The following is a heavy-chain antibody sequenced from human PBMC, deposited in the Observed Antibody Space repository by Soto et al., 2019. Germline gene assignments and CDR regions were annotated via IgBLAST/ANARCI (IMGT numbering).Heavy chain of an antibody. D-gene: IGHD6-13*01. CDR1: GGSISSGGYY. V-gene: IGHV4-31*01. CDR2: IYYSGST. J-gene: IGHJ5*02. Sequence: QVQLQESGPGLVKPSQTLSLTCTVSGGSISSGGYYWSWIRQHPGKGLEWIGYIYYSGSTYYNPSLKSLVTISVDTSKTQFSLKLSSVTAADTAVYYCARDKYSSSWPNWFDPWGQGTLVTVSS. CDR3: ARDKYSSSWPNWFDP.